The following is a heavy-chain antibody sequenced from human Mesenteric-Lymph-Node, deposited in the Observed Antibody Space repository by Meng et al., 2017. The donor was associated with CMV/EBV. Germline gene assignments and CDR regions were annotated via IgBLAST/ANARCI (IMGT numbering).Heavy chain of an antibody. V-gene: IGHV3-74*01. D-gene: IGHD2-15*01. CDR3: ARDRGGLLATEFDY. J-gene: IGHJ4*02. CDR2: INTEGKST. Sequence: GESLKISCAVSGFTFRTYWMHWVRQAPGKGLEWVSRINTEGKSTSYADSVKGRFTVSRDNTHNTLFLQMSSLRAEDTAVYYCARDRGGLLATEFDYWGQGTLVTVSS. CDR1: GFTFRTYW.